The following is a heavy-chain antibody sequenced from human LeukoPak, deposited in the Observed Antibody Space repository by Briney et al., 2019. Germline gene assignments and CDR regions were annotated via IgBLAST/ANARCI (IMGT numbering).Heavy chain of an antibody. D-gene: IGHD6-19*01. CDR3: ARARVWWLGTNSLRSHAFDI. CDR1: GYTFTGYY. V-gene: IGHV1-2*02. CDR2: INPNSGGT. J-gene: IGHJ3*02. Sequence: VASVKVSCKASGYTFTGYYMHWVRQAPGQGLEWMGWINPNSGGTNYAQKFQGRVAMTRDTSISTAYMELSRLRSDDTAVYYCARARVWWLGTNSLRSHAFDIWGQGTMVTVSS.